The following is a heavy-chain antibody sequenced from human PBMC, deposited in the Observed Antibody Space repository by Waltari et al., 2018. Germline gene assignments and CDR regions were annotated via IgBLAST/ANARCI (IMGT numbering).Heavy chain of an antibody. J-gene: IGHJ4*02. V-gene: IGHV5-10-1*03. CDR2: VGPSDSYT. CDR1: GYSFTSYW. D-gene: IGHD6-19*01. CDR3: ARQSWQWLVRTSEIDY. Sequence: EVQLVQSGAEVKKPGESLRISCKGSGYSFTSYWISWVRQMPGKGLEWMGRVGPSDSYTNYSPSFQGHVTISADKSISTAYLQWSSLKASDTAMYYCARQSWQWLVRTSEIDYWGQGTLVTVSS.